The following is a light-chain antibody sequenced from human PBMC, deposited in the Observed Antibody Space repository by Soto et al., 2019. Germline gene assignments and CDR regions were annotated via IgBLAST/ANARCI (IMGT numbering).Light chain of an antibody. J-gene: IGKJ1*01. Sequence: DIQVTQSPSSLSASVGDSATLSCQTSQRVDSYIHWYQHQSGKPPKLLIYAASTLQDGVPSRFSGGGSGTAFSLIITGLQPGDSATYCCQQTYTSVATFGQGTKVDIK. V-gene: IGKV1-39*01. CDR3: QQTYTSVAT. CDR2: AAS. CDR1: QRVDSY.